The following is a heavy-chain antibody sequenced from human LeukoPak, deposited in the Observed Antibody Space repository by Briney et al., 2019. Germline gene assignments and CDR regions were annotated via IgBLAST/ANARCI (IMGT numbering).Heavy chain of an antibody. CDR1: GGSISSGSYY. V-gene: IGHV4-61*02. Sequence: SETLSLTCAVSGGSISSGSYYWSWIRQPAGKGLEWIGRIYTSGSTNYNPSLKSRVTISVDTSKNQFSLKLSSVTAADTAVYYCARVNTYYDFWSGTYYYYMDVWGKGTTVTVSS. J-gene: IGHJ6*03. CDR2: IYTSGST. D-gene: IGHD3-3*01. CDR3: ARVNTYYDFWSGTYYYYMDV.